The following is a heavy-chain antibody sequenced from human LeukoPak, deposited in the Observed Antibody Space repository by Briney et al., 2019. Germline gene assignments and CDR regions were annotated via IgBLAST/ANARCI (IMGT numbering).Heavy chain of an antibody. Sequence: PGRSLRLSCAASGFTFCSYVMHWVRQAPGKGLEWVAVIWYDGSNKYYADSVKGRFTISRDNSKNTLYLQMNSLRAEDTAVYYCARDRSSGDLDYWGQGTLVTVSS. CDR2: IWYDGSNK. CDR1: GFTFCSYV. V-gene: IGHV3-33*01. J-gene: IGHJ4*02. CDR3: ARDRSSGDLDY. D-gene: IGHD2-21*02.